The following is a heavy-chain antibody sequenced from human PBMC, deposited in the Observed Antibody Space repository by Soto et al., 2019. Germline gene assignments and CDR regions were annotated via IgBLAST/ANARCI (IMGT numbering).Heavy chain of an antibody. V-gene: IGHV4-39*02. D-gene: IGHD3-3*01. CDR3: AVGIRIPHDFWSRYYGPVVY. CDR1: GDSINSRSHH. CDR2: VFYTGDT. Sequence: QLQLQESGPGQVKPSETLSLTCSVSGDSINSRSHHWGWIRQPPGKGLEWIGCVFYTGDTYYNPSIASRVSVAVDTSKFHISPMATSVRAADPAVFFCAVGIRIPHDFWSRYYGPVVYLGQGTLVTVSS. J-gene: IGHJ4*02.